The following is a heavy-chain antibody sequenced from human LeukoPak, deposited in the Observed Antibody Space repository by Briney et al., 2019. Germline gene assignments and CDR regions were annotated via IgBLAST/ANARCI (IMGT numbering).Heavy chain of an antibody. Sequence: SETLSLTCAVYGGSFSGYYWSWIRQPPGKGLEWIGEINHSGSTNYNPSLKRRVTISVDTSKNQFSLKLSSVTAADTAVYYCARARFYYYYYYMDVWGKGTTVTVSS. CDR2: INHSGST. J-gene: IGHJ6*03. CDR3: ARARFYYYYYYMDV. V-gene: IGHV4-34*01. CDR1: GGSFSGYY.